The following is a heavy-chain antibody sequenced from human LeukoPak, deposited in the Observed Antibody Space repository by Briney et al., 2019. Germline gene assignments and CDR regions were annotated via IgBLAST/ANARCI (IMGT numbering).Heavy chain of an antibody. CDR2: IYYSGST. CDR1: GGCISSRSYY. D-gene: IGHD7-27*01. V-gene: IGHV4-39*01. CDR3: ARLTGDNSY. Sequence: SETLSLTCTVSGGCISSRSYYWGWIRQPPGKGLEWIGSIYYSGSTYYNPSLKSRVTISVDTSKNQFSLKLSSVTAADTAVYYCARLTGDNSYWGQGTLVTVSS. J-gene: IGHJ4*02.